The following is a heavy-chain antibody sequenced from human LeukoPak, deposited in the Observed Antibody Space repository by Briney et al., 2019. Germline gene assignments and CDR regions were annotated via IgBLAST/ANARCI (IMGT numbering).Heavy chain of an antibody. CDR3: ARHRGYGDNYFDY. V-gene: IGHV4-59*08. CDR2: VHYSGTA. J-gene: IGHJ4*02. D-gene: IGHD4-17*01. Sequence: SETLSLTCTVSDGSITNYDWSWVRQPPGKGLEFIGHVHYSGTANYNPSLKSRVTISVDTSKNQFSLKLRSVTAADTAVYYCARHRGYGDNYFDYWGQGTLVTVSS. CDR1: DGSITNYD.